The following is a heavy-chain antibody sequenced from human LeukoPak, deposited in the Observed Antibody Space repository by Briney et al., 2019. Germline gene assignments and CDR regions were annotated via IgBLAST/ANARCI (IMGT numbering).Heavy chain of an antibody. CDR1: GFTFSSYA. V-gene: IGHV3-23*01. Sequence: AGPLRLSCAASGFTFSSYAMSWVRQAPGKGLEWVSAISGSGGSTYYADSVKGRFTISRDNSKNTLYLQMNSLRAEDTAVYYCAKEDYDILTGYYSIDYWGQGTLVTVSS. J-gene: IGHJ4*02. D-gene: IGHD3-9*01. CDR3: AKEDYDILTGYYSIDY. CDR2: ISGSGGST.